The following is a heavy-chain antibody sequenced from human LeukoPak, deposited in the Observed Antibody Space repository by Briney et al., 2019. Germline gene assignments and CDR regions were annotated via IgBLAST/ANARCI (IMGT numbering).Heavy chain of an antibody. CDR2: IYYSGST. Sequence: PSETLSLTCTVSGDSVSSGSYYWSWIRQPPGKGLEWIGYIYYSGSTNYNPSLKSRVTISVDTSKNQFSLKLSSVTAADTAVYYCARGLRFLEWLYFAWFDPWGQGTLVTVSS. J-gene: IGHJ5*02. D-gene: IGHD3-3*01. V-gene: IGHV4-61*01. CDR3: ARGLRFLEWLYFAWFDP. CDR1: GDSVSSGSYY.